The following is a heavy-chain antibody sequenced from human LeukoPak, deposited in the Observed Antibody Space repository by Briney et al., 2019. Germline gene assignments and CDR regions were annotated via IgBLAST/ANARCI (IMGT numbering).Heavy chain of an antibody. CDR3: AKDDTTWQTPPAY. D-gene: IGHD2/OR15-2a*01. CDR1: GFTFSSYA. V-gene: IGHV3-23*01. CDR2: ISGSGGST. J-gene: IGHJ4*02. Sequence: GGSLRLSCAASGFTFSSYAMSWDRQAPGKGLEWVSAISGSGGSTYYADTVKGRFTISRDNSKNTLYLQMKSLRVEDTATYYCAKDDTTWQTPPAYWGQGALVTVSS.